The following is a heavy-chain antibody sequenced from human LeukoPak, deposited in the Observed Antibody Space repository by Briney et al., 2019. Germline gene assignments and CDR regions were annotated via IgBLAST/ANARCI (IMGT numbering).Heavy chain of an antibody. Sequence: EASVKVSCKCAGYSFTFSENNRIRQATGQGLEWMGWMNPNSGNTGYAQKFQGRVTMTRNTFISTAYMELSSLRSEDPAVFYCARGVVEQWLVLDYWGQGTLVTVSS. V-gene: IGHV1-8*02. J-gene: IGHJ4*02. CDR2: MNPNSGNT. CDR1: GYSFTFSE. D-gene: IGHD6-19*01. CDR3: ARGVVEQWLVLDY.